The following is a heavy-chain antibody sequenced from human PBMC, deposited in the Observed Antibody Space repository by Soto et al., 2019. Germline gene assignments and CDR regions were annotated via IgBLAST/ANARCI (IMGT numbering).Heavy chain of an antibody. CDR1: GGSIRRDAYA. J-gene: IGHJ5*02. V-gene: IGHV4-30-2*01. D-gene: IGHD3-22*01. Sequence: QLQLQESGSGLVKPSQTLSLTCTVSGGSIRRDAYAWSWIRQPPGKGLEWIGYVYQSGNAYYNPSLESRVTISLDASRNEFSLKLTSVTAADTAVYFCARVEYDTATYYYDHWCQGTLITVSP. CDR3: ARVEYDTATYYYDH. CDR2: VYQSGNA.